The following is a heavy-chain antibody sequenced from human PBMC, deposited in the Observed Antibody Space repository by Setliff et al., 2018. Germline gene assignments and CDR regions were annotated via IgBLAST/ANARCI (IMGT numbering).Heavy chain of an antibody. Sequence: GGSLRLSCAASGFTFRFYWMHWVRQVPGKGPVWVSRIKGDGSSRSYVDSVKGRFTISRDNAKNTLYLQMNSLGAEDTAVYFCARGGQMEFGLLGWFDPWGQGTLVTVSS. CDR3: ARGGQMEFGLLGWFDP. D-gene: IGHD3-10*01. CDR2: IKGDGSSR. V-gene: IGHV3-74*01. J-gene: IGHJ5*02. CDR1: GFTFRFYW.